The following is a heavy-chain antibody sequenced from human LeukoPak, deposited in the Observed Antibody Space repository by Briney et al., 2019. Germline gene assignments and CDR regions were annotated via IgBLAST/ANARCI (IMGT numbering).Heavy chain of an antibody. CDR2: IKQDGSEK. D-gene: IGHD6-19*01. CDR1: AFTFSSFW. CDR3: ARERVYSSGWYPSDY. V-gene: IGHV3-7*01. J-gene: IGHJ4*02. Sequence: PGGSLRLSCAASAFTFSSFWLNWVRLTPGKGLEWVANIKQDGSEKNYVDSVKGRFTISRDNAKNSLFLQMNSLRAEDTAVYYCARERVYSSGWYPSDYWGQGTLVTVSS.